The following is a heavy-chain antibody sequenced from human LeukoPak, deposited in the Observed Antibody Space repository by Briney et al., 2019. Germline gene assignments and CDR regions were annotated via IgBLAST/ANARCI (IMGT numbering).Heavy chain of an antibody. CDR1: GXSISTYY. D-gene: IGHD3-10*01. Sequence: SETLSLTWTVSGXSISTYYWSWIRQPPGKGLEWIGYLYYSGTTNYNPSLTSRVTISVDTSKNQFSLKMRSVTAADTAVYYCARHRGLTDSFYPFDPWGQGTLVTVSS. CDR3: ARHRGLTDSFYPFDP. V-gene: IGHV4-59*08. J-gene: IGHJ5*02. CDR2: LYYSGTT.